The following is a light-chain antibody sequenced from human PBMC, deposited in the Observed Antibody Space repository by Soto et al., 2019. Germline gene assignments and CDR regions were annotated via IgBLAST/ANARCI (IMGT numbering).Light chain of an antibody. Sequence: DMQMTQSPSTLSASVGDRVTITCRASQSISTPLAWYQQKPGKAPKLLIHDASSLESGVPSRFSGSGSGTEFTLTISSLQPDDFATYYCQQYDSYSTFGQGTKVDIK. CDR2: DAS. CDR1: QSISTP. J-gene: IGKJ1*01. CDR3: QQYDSYST. V-gene: IGKV1-5*01.